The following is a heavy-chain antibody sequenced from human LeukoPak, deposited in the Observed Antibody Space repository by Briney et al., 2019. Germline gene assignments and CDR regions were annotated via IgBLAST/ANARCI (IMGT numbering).Heavy chain of an antibody. CDR1: GFTFSSYA. V-gene: IGHV3-23*01. D-gene: IGHD2-2*01. Sequence: GSLRLSCAASGFTFSSYAMSWARQAPGKGLEWVSAISGSSSTTFYADSVKGRFTISRDNSMDTLFLQMNSLRAEDTAVYYCAKGMEWVVVPAALDVWGQGTTVTVSS. J-gene: IGHJ6*02. CDR3: AKGMEWVVVPAALDV. CDR2: ISGSSSTT.